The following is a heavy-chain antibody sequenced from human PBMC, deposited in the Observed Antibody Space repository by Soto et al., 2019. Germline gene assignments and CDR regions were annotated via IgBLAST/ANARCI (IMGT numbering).Heavy chain of an antibody. D-gene: IGHD7-27*01. CDR3: VKRGRNWGAFDF. V-gene: IGHV3-23*01. CDR2: IGGTDGDSGGVP. CDR1: GFILNNYA. J-gene: IGHJ3*01. Sequence: VQLLESGGDLVQPGGSLRLSCVASGFILNNYALSWFRQAPGKGLEWVSTIGGTDGDSGGVPWYEDSVKGRFTISRDSSANTLFLHMDNLRAEDSALYYWVKRGRNWGAFDFWGQGTTVVVSS.